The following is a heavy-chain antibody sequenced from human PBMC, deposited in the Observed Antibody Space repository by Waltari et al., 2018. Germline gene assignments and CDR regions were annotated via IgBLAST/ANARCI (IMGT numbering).Heavy chain of an antibody. Sequence: QVQLVQSGAEVKKPGASVKVSCKASGYTFNGYYMPWVRQAPGQGLEWMGWINPNSGGTNYAQKFQGRVTMTRDTSISTAYMELSRLRSDDTAVYYCAPSSPYSSSFLDYWGQGTLVTVSS. J-gene: IGHJ4*02. V-gene: IGHV1-2*02. CDR3: APSSPYSSSFLDY. CDR2: INPNSGGT. CDR1: GYTFNGYY. D-gene: IGHD6-6*01.